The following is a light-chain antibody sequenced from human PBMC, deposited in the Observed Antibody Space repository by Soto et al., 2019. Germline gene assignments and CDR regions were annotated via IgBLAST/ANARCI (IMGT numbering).Light chain of an antibody. J-gene: IGKJ2*01. CDR2: GAS. CDR3: QQHNTWPLI. CDR1: QSVTNN. Sequence: EIVMTQSPAALSVSPGERATLSCRASQSVTNNLAWYQQKPGQAPRLLIYGASTKATGVPARFSGSGSGTEFTLTISSLQSEDFAIYYCQQHNTWPLIFGQGTRLEIK. V-gene: IGKV3-15*01.